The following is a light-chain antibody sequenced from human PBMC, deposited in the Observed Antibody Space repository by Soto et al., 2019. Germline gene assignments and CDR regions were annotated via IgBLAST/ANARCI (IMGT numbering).Light chain of an antibody. J-gene: IGKJ1*01. CDR1: QSVSKY. Sequence: EVVLTQSPATLSLSPGETATLSCRASQSVSKYLAWYQQKPGQAPRLLIYGASNRATGIPAKFSGSGSGTDFTLTISTLEPEDFAVYYCQQRGNWPWTFGQGTKVEIK. CDR2: GAS. V-gene: IGKV3-11*01. CDR3: QQRGNWPWT.